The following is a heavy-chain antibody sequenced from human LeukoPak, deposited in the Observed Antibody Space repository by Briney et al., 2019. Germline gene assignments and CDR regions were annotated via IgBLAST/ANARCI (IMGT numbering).Heavy chain of an antibody. CDR3: ASDTKGGYSTP. CDR1: GFTFNTYW. D-gene: IGHD2-21*01. CDR2: IKEDGTRD. Sequence: PGGSLRLSCAASGFTFNTYWMSWVRQAPGKGLEWLANIKEDGTRDYYVESVKGRFTISKDNAKTSLYLQLSSLRAEDTAVYYYASDTKGGYSTPWAKETLLTVSS. V-gene: IGHV3-7*01. J-gene: IGHJ5*02.